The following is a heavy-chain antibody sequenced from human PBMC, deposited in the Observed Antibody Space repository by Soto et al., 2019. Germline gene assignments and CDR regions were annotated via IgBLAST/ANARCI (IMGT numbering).Heavy chain of an antibody. CDR2: IKFDGSST. CDR3: ARGAKNIYAMDV. Sequence: PGGSLRLSCAASGFAFSTYWMHWVRQAPGKGLLWVARIKFDGSSTYSADSVKGRFTISRDDAKNTLYLQMNGLRVDDTAVYYCARGAKNIYAMDVWGQGNTVTVSS. J-gene: IGHJ6*02. V-gene: IGHV3-74*01. CDR1: GFAFSTYW.